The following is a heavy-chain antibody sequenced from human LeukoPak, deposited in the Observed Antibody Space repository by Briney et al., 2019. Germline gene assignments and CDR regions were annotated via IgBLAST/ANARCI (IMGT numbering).Heavy chain of an antibody. CDR2: ISSSGSTI. Sequence: GGSLRLSCAPSGFTFSRYEMNWVRQSPGKGLEWVSYISSSGSTIYYADSVKGRFTISRDNSKSTLYLQMNSLRAEDTAVYYCAKDTNWNYDWFDPWGQGTLVTVSS. V-gene: IGHV3-48*03. D-gene: IGHD1-7*01. CDR3: AKDTNWNYDWFDP. CDR1: GFTFSRYE. J-gene: IGHJ5*02.